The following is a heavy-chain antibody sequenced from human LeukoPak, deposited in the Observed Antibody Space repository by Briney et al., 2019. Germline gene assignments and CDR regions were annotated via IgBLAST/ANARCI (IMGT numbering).Heavy chain of an antibody. CDR1: GVSIRGDTYY. CDR3: ARLWDSTGLYFYYYMDV. J-gene: IGHJ6*03. V-gene: IGHV4-39*01. Sequence: PSETLSLTCTVSGVSIRGDTYYWGWIRQPPGKGLEWIGNYHIGNTYYNPSLKSRVPISEDTSKNQFSLRVNSVTAADTAVYYCARLWDSTGLYFYYYMDVWGEGTTVTVSS. D-gene: IGHD6-19*01. CDR2: YHIGNT.